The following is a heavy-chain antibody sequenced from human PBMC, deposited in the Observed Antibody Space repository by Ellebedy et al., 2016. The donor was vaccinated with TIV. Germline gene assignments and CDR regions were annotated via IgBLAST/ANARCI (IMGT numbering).Heavy chain of an antibody. Sequence: PGGSLRLSCAASGFIFSHYSMNWVRQAPGKGLEWVAKINPLGSQKSYVDSVKGRFTISRDNAENSLFLEMNSLRVEDTAVYYCAAEAWWRLDSWGQGTLVTVSS. CDR3: AAEAWWRLDS. CDR2: INPLGSQK. V-gene: IGHV3-7*01. J-gene: IGHJ4*02. CDR1: GFIFSHYS. D-gene: IGHD2-15*01.